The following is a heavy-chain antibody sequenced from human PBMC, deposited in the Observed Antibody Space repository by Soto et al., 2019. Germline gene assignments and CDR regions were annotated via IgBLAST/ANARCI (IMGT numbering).Heavy chain of an antibody. J-gene: IGHJ6*02. CDR1: GFTFRNYG. CDR3: AKGAEGGAYYGTDV. V-gene: IGHV3-30*18. D-gene: IGHD3-16*01. Sequence: QVQLVESGGGVVQPGRSLRLSCAASGFTFRNYGMHWVRQTPGKGLEWVALMSYDGINKYYAASVRGRFTISRDNSKNTLYLQMNRLRTEDTAMYYCAKGAEGGAYYGTDVWGQGTTVTVSS. CDR2: MSYDGINK.